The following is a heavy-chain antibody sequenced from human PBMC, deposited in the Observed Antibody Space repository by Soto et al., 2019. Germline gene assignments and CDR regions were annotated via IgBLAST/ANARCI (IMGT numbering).Heavy chain of an antibody. Sequence: QVQLQESGPGLVKPSETLSLTCTVSGGSVSSGSYYWSWIRQPPGKGLEWIGYIYYSGSTNYNPSLKSRVTISVDTSKNQFSLKLSSVTAADTAVYYCARDPWGTGAFDIWGQGTMVTVSS. CDR2: IYYSGST. V-gene: IGHV4-61*01. CDR3: ARDPWGTGAFDI. J-gene: IGHJ3*02. CDR1: GGSVSSGSYY. D-gene: IGHD7-27*01.